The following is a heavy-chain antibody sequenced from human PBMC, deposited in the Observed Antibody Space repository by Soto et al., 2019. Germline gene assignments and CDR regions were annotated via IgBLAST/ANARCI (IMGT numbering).Heavy chain of an antibody. V-gene: IGHV4-39*01. D-gene: IGHD2-21*02. CDR3: ARPLGTLVVTPMYY. CDR1: GGSISSSSYY. CDR2: IYYSGST. J-gene: IGHJ4*02. Sequence: QLQLQESGPGLVKPSETLSLTCTVSGGSISSSSYYWGWIRQPPGKGLEWIGSIYYSGSTYYNPSLKSRVTIPVDTSKNQFSLKLSSVTAADTAVYYCARPLGTLVVTPMYYWGQGTLVTVSS.